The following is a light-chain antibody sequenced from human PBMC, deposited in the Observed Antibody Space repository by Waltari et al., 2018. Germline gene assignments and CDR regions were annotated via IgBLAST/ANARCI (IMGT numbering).Light chain of an antibody. CDR1: QNIRDW. V-gene: IGKV1-5*01. CDR3: QQYNGYFTWT. J-gene: IGKJ1*01. CDR2: GAS. Sequence: DVQMTQSPSTLSASVGDRVTITCRASQNIRDWLAWYQQRPGKPPRLLIDGASTLQNGGPARCSGSGSGTEFTLTINSLQPDDFATYYCQQYNGYFTWTFGQGTKVEIK.